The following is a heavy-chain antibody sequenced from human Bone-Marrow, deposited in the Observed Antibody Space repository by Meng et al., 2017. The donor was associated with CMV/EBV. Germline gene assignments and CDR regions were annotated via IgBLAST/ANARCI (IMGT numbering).Heavy chain of an antibody. J-gene: IGHJ4*02. CDR3: ASGPHFDY. V-gene: IGHV3-21*01. CDR1: GFTFSSYS. Sequence: GESLKISCAASGFTFSSYSMNWVRQAPGKGLEWVSSISSSSSYIYYADSVKGRFTISRDNAKNSLYLQMNSLRAEDTAVYYCASGPHFDYWRSGTLVTVSS. CDR2: ISSSSSYI.